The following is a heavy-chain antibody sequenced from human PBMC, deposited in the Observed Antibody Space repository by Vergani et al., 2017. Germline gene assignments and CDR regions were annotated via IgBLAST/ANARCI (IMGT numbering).Heavy chain of an antibody. J-gene: IGHJ4*02. CDR2: IRYDGSNK. V-gene: IGHV3-30*02. CDR3: ASKRGACRAAYCHSYDF. Sequence: QVQLVESGGGVVQPGGSLRLSCAASGFTFSSYDMHWVRQAPGKGLEWVAFIRYDGSNKYYGDSVKGRFTISRDNSKNTVYLQMNSLRTEDTALYYCASKRGACRAAYCHSYDFWGPGTLVGVSS. CDR1: GFTFSSYD. D-gene: IGHD2-15*01.